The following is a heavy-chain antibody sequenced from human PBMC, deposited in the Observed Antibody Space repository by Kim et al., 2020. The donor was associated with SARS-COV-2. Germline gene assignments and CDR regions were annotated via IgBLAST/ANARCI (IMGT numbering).Heavy chain of an antibody. Sequence: ASVKVSCKASGYIFNNYAMNWVRQAPGQGLEWMGWINTNTGKAAYAPAFTGRFVFSLDTSGSTTFLQINNVQADDTAVYFCARSIAVATKIFFDYWGPGTVVTVSS. D-gene: IGHD6-19*01. CDR1: GYIFNNYA. J-gene: IGHJ4*02. V-gene: IGHV7-4-1*02. CDR3: ARSIAVATKIFFDY. CDR2: INTNTGKA.